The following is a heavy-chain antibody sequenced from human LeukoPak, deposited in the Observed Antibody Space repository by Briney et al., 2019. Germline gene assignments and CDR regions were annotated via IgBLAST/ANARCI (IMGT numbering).Heavy chain of an antibody. CDR1: GFTFSSYE. V-gene: IGHV3-48*03. CDR3: ARDHHAGIAAAVSDYYYYYMDV. CDR2: ISSSGSTI. Sequence: GGSLRLSCAASGFTFSSYEMNWVRQAPGKGLEWVSYISSSGSTIYYADSVKGRFTISRDNAKNSLYLQMNSLRAEDTAVYYCARDHHAGIAAAVSDYYYYYMDVWGKGTTVTVSS. J-gene: IGHJ6*03. D-gene: IGHD6-13*01.